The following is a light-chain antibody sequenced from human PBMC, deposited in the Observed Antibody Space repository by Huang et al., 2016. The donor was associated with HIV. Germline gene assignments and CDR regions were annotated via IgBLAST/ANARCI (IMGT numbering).Light chain of an antibody. Sequence: IVMTQSPATLSVSPGERATLSCRASQSVNNNLAWYQQKPGQAPRLLIYDASTRATDIPARFSGSGSGTEFTLTISSLQSEDFAVYYCQQCNNWPPWTFGQGTKVEIK. V-gene: IGKV3-15*01. CDR2: DAS. J-gene: IGKJ1*01. CDR3: QQCNNWPPWT. CDR1: QSVNNN.